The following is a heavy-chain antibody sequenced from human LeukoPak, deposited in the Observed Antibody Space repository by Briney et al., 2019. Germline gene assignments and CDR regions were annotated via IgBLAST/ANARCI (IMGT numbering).Heavy chain of an antibody. CDR2: IIPILGIA. CDR1: GGTFSSYA. D-gene: IGHD6-13*01. J-gene: IGHJ5*02. Sequence: GASVKVPCKASGGTFSSYAIGWVRQAPGQGLEWMGRIIPILGIANYAQKFQGRVTITADKSTSTAYMELSSLRSEDTAVYYCARDRGRYSSSWLTGNWFDPWGQGTLVTVSS. V-gene: IGHV1-69*04. CDR3: ARDRGRYSSSWLTGNWFDP.